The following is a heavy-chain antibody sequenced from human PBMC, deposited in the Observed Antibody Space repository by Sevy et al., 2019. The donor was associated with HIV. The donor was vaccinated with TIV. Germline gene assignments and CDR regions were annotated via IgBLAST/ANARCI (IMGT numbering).Heavy chain of an antibody. Sequence: GGSLRLSCAASGFNFSSAWMNWVRQAPGKGLEWVGRIRLKTDGGATDYAAPVKGRFTISRDDSKEMLYLQMDSLKTEDTAVYYCTVPARFHIDYWGQGTLVTVSS. D-gene: IGHD2-21*01. CDR2: IRLKTDGGAT. V-gene: IGHV3-15*07. CDR1: GFNFSSAW. J-gene: IGHJ4*02. CDR3: TVPARFHIDY.